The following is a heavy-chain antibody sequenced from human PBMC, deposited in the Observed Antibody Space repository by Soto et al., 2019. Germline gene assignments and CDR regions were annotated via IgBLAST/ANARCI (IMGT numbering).Heavy chain of an antibody. V-gene: IGHV3-23*01. CDR2: ITYNGDKT. Sequence: QHGGSLRLSCATSGLTFSNYAMSWVRHAPGEGLEWVSVITYNGDKTYYADSVKGRFTISRDNSKDTVDLQMNSLRAADTAFYYCARYIRGPTVFYFDFWGPGVLVTVSS. CDR1: GLTFSNYA. CDR3: ARYIRGPTVFYFDF. J-gene: IGHJ4*02. D-gene: IGHD5-18*01.